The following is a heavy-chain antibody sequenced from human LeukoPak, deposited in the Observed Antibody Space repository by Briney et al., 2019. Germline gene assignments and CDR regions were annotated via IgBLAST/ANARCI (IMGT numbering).Heavy chain of an antibody. CDR1: GYTFMVNY. J-gene: IGHJ4*02. Sequence: ASVKVSCKASGYTFMVNYIHWRRQAPGQGLEWMGWIDANNGDTKSAQKFQGRVTMSRDTSISTAYMDLSSLSPDDAAVYYCARDPSSVTLYFFDYWGQGTLVTVSS. D-gene: IGHD4-11*01. CDR2: IDANNGDT. V-gene: IGHV1-2*02. CDR3: ARDPSSVTLYFFDY.